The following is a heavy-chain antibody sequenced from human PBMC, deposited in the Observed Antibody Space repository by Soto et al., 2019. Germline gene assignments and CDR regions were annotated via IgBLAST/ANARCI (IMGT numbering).Heavy chain of an antibody. CDR2: IGTAGDT. Sequence: EVQLVESGGGLVQPGGSLRLSCAASGFTFSSYDMHWVRQATGKGLEWVSAIGTAGDTYYPGSVKGRFTISRENAKNSLYLQMNSLRAGDTAVYYCARDSYGDYAFDYWGQGTLVTVSP. V-gene: IGHV3-13*04. D-gene: IGHD4-17*01. CDR3: ARDSYGDYAFDY. J-gene: IGHJ4*02. CDR1: GFTFSSYD.